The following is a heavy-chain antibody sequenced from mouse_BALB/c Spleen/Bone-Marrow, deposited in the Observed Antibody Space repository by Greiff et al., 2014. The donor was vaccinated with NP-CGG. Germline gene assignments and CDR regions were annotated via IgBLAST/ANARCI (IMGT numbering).Heavy chain of an antibody. V-gene: IGHV1-7*01. J-gene: IGHJ4*01. D-gene: IGHD1-3*01. CDR1: GYTFTNYW. Sequence: VQVVESGADLAKPGASMKMSCKASGYTFTNYWMHWVKQRPGQGLEWIGNINPSTGYTEYNQKFRDKATLTADKSSSTAYMQLSSLTSEDSAVYYCTRDNYEAMDYWSQGTSVTVSS. CDR3: TRDNYEAMDY. CDR2: INPSTGYT.